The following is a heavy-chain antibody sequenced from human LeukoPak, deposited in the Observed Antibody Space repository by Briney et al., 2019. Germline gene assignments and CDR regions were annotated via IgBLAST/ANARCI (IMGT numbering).Heavy chain of an antibody. CDR3: ARAGYSYGSGAFDI. J-gene: IGHJ3*02. V-gene: IGHV4-4*07. D-gene: IGHD5-18*01. Sequence: SETLSLTFTVSGGSISSYYWNWIRQPAGKGLEWVGRIYTSGSTNYNPSLKSRVSMSVDTSKNQFSLKLSSVTAADTAVYYCARAGYSYGSGAFDIWGQGTMVTVSS. CDR1: GGSISSYY. CDR2: IYTSGST.